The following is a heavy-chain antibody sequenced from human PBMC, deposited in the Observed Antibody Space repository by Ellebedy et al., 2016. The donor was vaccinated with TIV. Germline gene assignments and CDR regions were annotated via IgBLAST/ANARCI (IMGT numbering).Heavy chain of an antibody. CDR3: AGTRGYGYVY. J-gene: IGHJ4*02. Sequence: MPSETLSLTRAVHGESFTAYYWTWVRQSPEKGLEWLGEISHSGSGNYNPSLESRLTISVDKSSNQFSLKLSYVTAADTAVYYCAGTRGYGYVYWGLGTLVTVSS. D-gene: IGHD5-18*01. CDR1: GESFTAYY. CDR2: ISHSGSG. V-gene: IGHV4-34*01.